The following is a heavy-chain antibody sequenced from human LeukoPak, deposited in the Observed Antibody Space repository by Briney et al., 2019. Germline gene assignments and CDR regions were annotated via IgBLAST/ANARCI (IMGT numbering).Heavy chain of an antibody. Sequence: ASVKVSCKASGYTFTSYDINWVRQATGQGLEWMGWMNPNSGNTGYAQKFQGRVTMTRNTSISTAYMELSSLRSEDTAVYYCAGSTYYYDSSGYYLYYYYGMDVWGQGTTVTVSS. D-gene: IGHD3-22*01. CDR2: MNPNSGNT. CDR1: GYTFTSYD. CDR3: AGSTYYYDSSGYYLYYYYGMDV. J-gene: IGHJ6*02. V-gene: IGHV1-8*01.